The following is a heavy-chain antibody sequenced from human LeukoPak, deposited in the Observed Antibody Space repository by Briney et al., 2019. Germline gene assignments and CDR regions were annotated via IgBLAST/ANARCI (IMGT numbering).Heavy chain of an antibody. Sequence: GGSLRLSCAASGFTFSGYSMNWVRQPPGKGLEWVSYISSSSSTIYYADSVKSRFTISRDNARNSLYLQMNSLRAEDTAVYYCARATDYGGDYWGQGTLVTVSS. V-gene: IGHV3-48*01. CDR1: GFTFSGYS. J-gene: IGHJ4*02. CDR3: ARATDYGGDY. D-gene: IGHD4-17*01. CDR2: ISSSSSTI.